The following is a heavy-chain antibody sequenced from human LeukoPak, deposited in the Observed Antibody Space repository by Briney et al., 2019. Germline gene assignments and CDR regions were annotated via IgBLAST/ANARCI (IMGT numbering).Heavy chain of an antibody. CDR2: ISSSGSTI. CDR1: GFTFSSYE. D-gene: IGHD3-10*01. Sequence: GGSLRLSCAASGFTFSSYEMNWVRQAPGKGLEWVSYISSSGSTIYYADSVKGRFTISRDNAKNSLYLQMNNLRAEDTAVYYCARDEYYGSGSKSFHYYVMDVWGKGTTVTVSS. V-gene: IGHV3-48*03. J-gene: IGHJ6*04. CDR3: ARDEYYGSGSKSFHYYVMDV.